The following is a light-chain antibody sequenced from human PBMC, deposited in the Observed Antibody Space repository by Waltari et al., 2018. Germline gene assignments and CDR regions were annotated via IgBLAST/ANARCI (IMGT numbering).Light chain of an antibody. CDR2: AAS. CDR1: QSISSY. J-gene: IGKJ1*01. Sequence: DIQMTQSPSSLSASVGDRVTITCRASQSISSYLNWYQQKPGKVPKLLIYAASSLQSGVPSRFSGSGSGTDYTLTISSLQPEDFATYYCQQSYSTPGTFGQGTKVEIK. CDR3: QQSYSTPGT. V-gene: IGKV1-39*01.